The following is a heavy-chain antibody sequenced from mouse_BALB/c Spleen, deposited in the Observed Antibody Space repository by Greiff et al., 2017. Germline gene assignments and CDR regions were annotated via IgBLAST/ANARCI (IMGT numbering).Heavy chain of an antibody. D-gene: IGHD2-1*01. CDR3: ANYGNYAMDY. Sequence: EVKVVESGGGLVQPGGSLKLSCAASGFDFSRYWMSWVRQAPGKGLEWIGEINPDSSTINYTPSLKDKFIISRDNAKNTLYLQMSKVRSEDTALYYCANYGNYAMDYWGQGTSVTVSS. CDR2: INPDSSTI. V-gene: IGHV4-1*02. CDR1: GFDFSRYW. J-gene: IGHJ4*01.